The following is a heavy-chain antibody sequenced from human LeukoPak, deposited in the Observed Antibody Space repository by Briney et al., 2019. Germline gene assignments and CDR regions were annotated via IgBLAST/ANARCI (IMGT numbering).Heavy chain of an antibody. D-gene: IGHD3-3*01. CDR2: IYYSGST. Sequence: SETLSLTCTVSGGSISSYYWSWIRQPPGKGLEWIGYIYYSGSTNYNPSLKSRVTISVDTSKNQFSLKLSSVTAADTAVYYCARGKRTYDFWSGYYFDYWGQGTLVTVSS. J-gene: IGHJ4*02. V-gene: IGHV4-59*12. CDR1: GGSISSYY. CDR3: ARGKRTYDFWSGYYFDY.